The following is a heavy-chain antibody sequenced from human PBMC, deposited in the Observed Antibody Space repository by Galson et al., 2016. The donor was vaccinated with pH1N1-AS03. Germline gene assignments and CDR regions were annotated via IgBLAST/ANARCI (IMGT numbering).Heavy chain of an antibody. CDR1: GGSFSGNY. D-gene: IGHD3-22*01. Sequence: ETLSLTCAVSGGSFSGNYWSWIRQPPGKGLEWIGEINHSGSTNSNPSLQNRVAISVDPSKNQFSLNVASVTAADTAVYYCARVERRRLNGPMTFDYWGQGTLVTVSS. CDR3: ARVERRRLNGPMTFDY. V-gene: IGHV4-34*01. J-gene: IGHJ4*02. CDR2: INHSGST.